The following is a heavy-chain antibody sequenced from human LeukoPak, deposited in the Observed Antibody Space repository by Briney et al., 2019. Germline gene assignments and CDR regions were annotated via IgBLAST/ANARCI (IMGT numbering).Heavy chain of an antibody. CDR2: ISYDGSNE. CDR1: GFTFSTYG. Sequence: GGSLRLSCAASGFTFSTYGMHWVRQAPGKGLEWVAVISYDGSNEYYADSVKGRFTTSRDNSKNTLYLQMSSLRAEDTAVYYCAKEFNRGLPDYWGQGTLVTVPS. D-gene: IGHD2-21*01. V-gene: IGHV3-30*18. CDR3: AKEFNRGLPDY. J-gene: IGHJ4*02.